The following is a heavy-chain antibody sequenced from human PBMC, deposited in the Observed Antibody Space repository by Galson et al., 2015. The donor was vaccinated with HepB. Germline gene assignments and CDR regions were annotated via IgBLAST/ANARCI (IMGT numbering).Heavy chain of an antibody. D-gene: IGHD5-12*01. CDR3: AKDQHSGYDYRY. J-gene: IGHJ4*02. CDR2: ISFDGSDK. Sequence: SLRLSCAASGFTFSSYGMHWVRQAPGKGLEWVAVISFDGSDKFYADSVKGRFTVSRDNSKNTLYLQMNSLRAEDTAVYYCAKDQHSGYDYRYWGQGTLVTVSP. V-gene: IGHV3-30*18. CDR1: GFTFSSYG.